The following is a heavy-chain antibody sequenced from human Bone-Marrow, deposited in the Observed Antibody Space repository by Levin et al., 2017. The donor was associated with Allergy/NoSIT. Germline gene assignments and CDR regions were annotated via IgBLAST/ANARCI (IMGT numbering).Heavy chain of an antibody. V-gene: IGHV4-39*01. J-gene: IGHJ1*01. CDR2: LYYTGTT. D-gene: IGHD2-15*01. CDR3: ARRERGYCSGSGCRDQKFQH. CDR1: GGSVRINCCY. Sequence: SQTLSLTCTVSGGSVRINCCYWGWIRQPPGRGMEWIGNLYYTGTTYYNPSLRSRVTISVDTSKNQFSLTLNSVTAADTALYYCARRERGYCSGSGCRDQKFQHWGQGTPVVVSS.